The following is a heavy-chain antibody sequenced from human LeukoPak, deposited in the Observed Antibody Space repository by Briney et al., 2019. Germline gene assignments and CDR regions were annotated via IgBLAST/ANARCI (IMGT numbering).Heavy chain of an antibody. CDR1: GYTFTSYG. J-gene: IGHJ4*02. CDR3: ARAGDSSGYLRAKLAYFDY. CDR2: ISAYNGNT. V-gene: IGHV1-18*01. Sequence: ASVKVSCKASGYTFTSYGISWVRQAPGQGLEWMGWISAYNGNTNYAQKLQGRVTMTTDTSTSTAYMELRSLRSDDTAVYYCARAGDSSGYLRAKLAYFDYWGQGTLVTVSS. D-gene: IGHD3-22*01.